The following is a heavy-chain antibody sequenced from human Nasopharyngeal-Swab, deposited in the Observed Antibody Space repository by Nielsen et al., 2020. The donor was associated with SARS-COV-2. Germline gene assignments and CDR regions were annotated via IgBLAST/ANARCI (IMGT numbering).Heavy chain of an antibody. J-gene: IGHJ4*02. V-gene: IGHV3-23*01. CDR1: GYSFRTYG. D-gene: IGHD2/OR15-2a*01. Sequence: GGSLRLSCVASGYSFRTYGMSWVRQAPGKGLEWVAAIVGSGDTSCSGGNTYYADSVKGRFTISRDNSKNTLSLQMNSLRAEDTAVYYCAKDLRGPYFFWGQGTLVTVSS. CDR2: IVGSGDTSCSGGNT. CDR3: AKDLRGPYFF.